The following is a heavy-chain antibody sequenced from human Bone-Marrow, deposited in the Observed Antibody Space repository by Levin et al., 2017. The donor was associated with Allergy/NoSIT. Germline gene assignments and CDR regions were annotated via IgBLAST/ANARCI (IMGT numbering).Heavy chain of an antibody. J-gene: IGHJ3*02. CDR1: GFTFSTYW. Sequence: GESLKISCAASGFTFSTYWMSWVRQPPGKGLEWVANIKQDGNEESYEDSVKGRFTISRDNGKNSLYLQTKSLRAEDTAVYYCARLGRGYSYGEPLDAFDMWGQGTMVTVSS. V-gene: IGHV3-7*01. D-gene: IGHD5-18*01. CDR2: IKQDGNEE. CDR3: ARLGRGYSYGEPLDAFDM.